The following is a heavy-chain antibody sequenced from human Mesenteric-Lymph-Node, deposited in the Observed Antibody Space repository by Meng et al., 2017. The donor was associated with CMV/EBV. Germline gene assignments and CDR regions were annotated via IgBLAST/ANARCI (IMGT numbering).Heavy chain of an antibody. CDR1: GFTFSDYS. Sequence: GESLKISCAASGFTFSDYSMNWVRQAPGKGLEWVSSISSTTAFIFYADSLKGRFTISRDNAKNSLYLQMNSLRAEDTAVYYCARVVVVPAASYYYYGMDVWGQGTTVTVSS. V-gene: IGHV3-21*01. CDR3: ARVVVVPAASYYYYGMDV. D-gene: IGHD2-2*01. CDR2: ISSTTAFI. J-gene: IGHJ6*02.